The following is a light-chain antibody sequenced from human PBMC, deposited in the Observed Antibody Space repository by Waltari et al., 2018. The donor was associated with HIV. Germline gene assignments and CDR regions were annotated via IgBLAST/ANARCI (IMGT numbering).Light chain of an antibody. CDR3: QQYYSVPLT. J-gene: IGKJ4*01. CDR2: WAS. V-gene: IGKV4-1*01. CDR1: QSVLYNSNNKNY. Sequence: DIVMTQSPASLAVSLGARATIDCKSSQSVLYNSNNKNYLAWYQHKPGQSPNLLIYWASTRESGVPDRFSGSGSGTDFTLTISSLQAEDVAVYYCQQYYSVPLTFGGGTKVEIK.